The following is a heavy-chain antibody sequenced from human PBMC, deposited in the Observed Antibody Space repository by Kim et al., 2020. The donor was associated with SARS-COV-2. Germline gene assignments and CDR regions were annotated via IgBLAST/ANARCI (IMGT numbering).Heavy chain of an antibody. Sequence: SETLSLTCAVYGGSFSGYYWSWIRQPPGKGLEWIGEINHSGSTNYNPSLKSRVTISVDTSKNQFSLKLSSVTAADTAVYYCARNHITGTTNYFDYWGQGTLVTVSS. V-gene: IGHV4-34*01. D-gene: IGHD1-7*01. J-gene: IGHJ4*02. CDR3: ARNHITGTTNYFDY. CDR1: GGSFSGYY. CDR2: INHSGST.